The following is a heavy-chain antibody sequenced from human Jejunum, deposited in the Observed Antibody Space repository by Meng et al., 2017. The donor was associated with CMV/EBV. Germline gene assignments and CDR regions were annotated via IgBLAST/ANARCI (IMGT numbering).Heavy chain of an antibody. CDR3: ARGPYSSSWSSCDY. CDR1: RGSISSDY. CDR2: IYTSGST. V-gene: IGHV4-4*07. Sequence: QVRLQESGPGLVKPSETLSLTCTVSRGSISSDYWSWIRQPAGKGLEWIGRIYTSGSTNYNPSLKSRVTMSVDTSKTQFSLKLSSVTAADTAVYYCARGPYSSSWSSCDYWGQGTLVTVSS. J-gene: IGHJ4*02. D-gene: IGHD6-13*01.